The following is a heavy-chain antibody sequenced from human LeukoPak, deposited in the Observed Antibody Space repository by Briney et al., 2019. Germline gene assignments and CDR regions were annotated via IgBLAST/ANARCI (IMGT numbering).Heavy chain of an antibody. CDR2: IYHSGST. D-gene: IGHD3-10*01. CDR3: ARGNRANYYGSGIDY. Sequence: SGTLSLTCAVSGGSISSSNWWSWVRQPPGKGLEWIGEIYHSGSTNYNPSLKSRVTISVDTSKNQFSLKLSSVTAADTAVYYCARGNRANYYGSGIDYWGQGTLVTVSS. CDR1: GGSISSSNW. J-gene: IGHJ4*02. V-gene: IGHV4-4*02.